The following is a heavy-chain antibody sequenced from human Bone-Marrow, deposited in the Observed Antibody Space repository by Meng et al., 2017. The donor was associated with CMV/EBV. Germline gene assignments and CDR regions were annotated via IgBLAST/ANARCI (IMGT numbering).Heavy chain of an antibody. CDR3: ARDLVGYNTSDY. J-gene: IGHJ4*02. CDR2: ISSSSSYI. D-gene: IGHD5-24*01. V-gene: IGHV3-21*01. CDR1: GFTFSSYS. Sequence: GESLKISCAASGFTFSSYSMNWVRQAPGKGLEWVSSISSSSSYIYYADSVKGRFTISRDNAKNSLYLQMNSLRAEDTAVYYCARDLVGYNTSDYWGQGTLVTVSS.